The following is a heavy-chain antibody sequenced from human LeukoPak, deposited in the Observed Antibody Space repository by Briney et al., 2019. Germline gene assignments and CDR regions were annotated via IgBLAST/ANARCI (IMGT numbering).Heavy chain of an antibody. CDR1: GFTFSIYV. D-gene: IGHD6-19*01. CDR2: MSYDGSAK. Sequence: GGTLSLTCAASGFTFSIYVMNWARQPQAKGLERVPVMSYDGSAKYYADSLKGRFTISRDNSKNTLYLQMNSLRAEDTAVYYCASGKDSSGWYAFDIWGQGTMVTVSS. CDR3: ASGKDSSGWYAFDI. J-gene: IGHJ3*02. V-gene: IGHV3-30-3*01.